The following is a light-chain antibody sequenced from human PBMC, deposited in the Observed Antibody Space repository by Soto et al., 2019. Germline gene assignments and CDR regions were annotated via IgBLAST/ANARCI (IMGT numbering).Light chain of an antibody. V-gene: IGKV3-20*01. CDR2: GAS. CDR3: QQYGSSPWK. Sequence: EIVLTQSPGTLSLSPGEIAILSFSASQSVTITSLAWYQQKPGQAPRLLMYGASSRATGTPDRISGGGSGTDFTLTISRLEPEDFAVYYCQQYGSSPWKFGQGTKGDIK. J-gene: IGKJ1*01. CDR1: QSVTITS.